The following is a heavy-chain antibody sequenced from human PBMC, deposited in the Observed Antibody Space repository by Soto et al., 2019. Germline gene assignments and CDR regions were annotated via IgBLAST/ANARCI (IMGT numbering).Heavy chain of an antibody. CDR2: IIPIFGPA. CDR1: GGTFSSHA. CDR3: AGPSGYTSGDYGLDV. D-gene: IGHD5-18*01. Sequence: QVLLVQSGAEVKKPGSSVKVSCKASGGTFSSHAITWVRQAPGQGLEWMGGIIPIFGPANYAQKFQGRVTITADESTSTAYMDLSSLRSEDTAVYYCAGPSGYTSGDYGLDVWGQGTTVTVSS. V-gene: IGHV1-69*01. J-gene: IGHJ6*02.